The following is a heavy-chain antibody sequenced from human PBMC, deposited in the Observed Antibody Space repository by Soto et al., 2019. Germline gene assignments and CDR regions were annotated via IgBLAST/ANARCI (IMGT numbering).Heavy chain of an antibody. J-gene: IGHJ4*02. Sequence: GGSLRLSCAASGFSFGVYAMSWVRQAPGKGLEWVSSVSASGNTYYADSVKGRFTISRDNSKNTLYLQMNSLRAEDTALYYCAKGGYCDSFSCKKQFDYWGQGTLVTVSS. CDR2: VSASGNT. CDR3: AKGGYCDSFSCKKQFDY. CDR1: GFSFGVYA. D-gene: IGHD2-2*01. V-gene: IGHV3-23*01.